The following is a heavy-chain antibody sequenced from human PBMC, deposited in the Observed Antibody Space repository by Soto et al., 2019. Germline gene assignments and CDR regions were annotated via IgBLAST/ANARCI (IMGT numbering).Heavy chain of an antibody. J-gene: IGHJ4*02. V-gene: IGHV3-53*01. CDR3: ARGQQASRTRGVQGFDY. D-gene: IGHD3-10*01. CDR1: GFNISTNY. CDR2: LFSGGTS. Sequence: GGSLRLSCAASGFNISTNYMTWVRQAPGKGLEWVSLLFSGGTSYYADSVKGRFTISRDNSKNXXXXXXXXXXXXXXXXYYCARGQQASRTRGVQGFDYWGQGTLVTVSS.